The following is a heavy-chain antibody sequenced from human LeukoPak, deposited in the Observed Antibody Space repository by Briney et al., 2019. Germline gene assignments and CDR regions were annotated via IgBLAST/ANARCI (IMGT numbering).Heavy chain of an antibody. CDR1: GFTFSSYE. CDR2: ISSIGSTK. CDR3: ARDRRVGVVPYFDY. V-gene: IGHV3-48*03. D-gene: IGHD3-3*01. Sequence: GGSLRLSCAPSGFTFSSYEMNWVRQAPGKGLEWVSYISSIGSTKHYEDSVKGRFTISRDNDKNSLYLQMNSLSAEDTAVYFCARDRRVGVVPYFDYWGQGILVTVSS. J-gene: IGHJ4*02.